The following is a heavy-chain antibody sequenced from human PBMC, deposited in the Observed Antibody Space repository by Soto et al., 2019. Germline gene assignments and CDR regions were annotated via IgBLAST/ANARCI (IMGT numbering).Heavy chain of an antibody. CDR1: GFTFSSYA. D-gene: IGHD6-6*01. CDR3: AKRSSSSTFDY. Sequence: PGGSLRLSCAASGFTFSSYAMSWVRQAPGKGLEWVSVISGSDDSTYYADSVKGRFTISRDNSKNTLYLQMNSLRAEDTAVYYCAKRSSSSTFDYGGQGTLDTVS. V-gene: IGHV3-23*01. CDR2: ISGSDDST. J-gene: IGHJ4*02.